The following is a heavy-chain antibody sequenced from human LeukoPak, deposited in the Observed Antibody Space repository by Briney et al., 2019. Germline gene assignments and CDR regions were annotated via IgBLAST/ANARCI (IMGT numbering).Heavy chain of an antibody. Sequence: SETLSLTCTVSGYSISSGYYWGWIRQPPGKGLEWIGSIYHSGSTYYNPSLKSRVTISVDTSKNQFSLKLSSVTAADTAVYYCARHVDGSGSSTHFDYWGQGTLVTVSS. CDR2: IYHSGST. CDR3: ARHVDGSGSSTHFDY. CDR1: GYSISSGYY. J-gene: IGHJ4*02. D-gene: IGHD3-10*01. V-gene: IGHV4-38-2*02.